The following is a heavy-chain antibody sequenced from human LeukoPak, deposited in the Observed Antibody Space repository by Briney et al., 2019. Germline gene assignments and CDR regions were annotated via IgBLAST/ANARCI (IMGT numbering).Heavy chain of an antibody. D-gene: IGHD3-16*01. CDR2: IKQDGSVK. Sequence: GGSLRLSCAASGFSLGSYWMSWVRQAPGKGLEWVAIIKQDGSVKAYVDSVKGRFTISRDNAKNTLYLQMNSLRAEDTAVYYCARVNVCPRCHFDYWGQGTLVTVSS. V-gene: IGHV3-7*02. J-gene: IGHJ4*02. CDR3: ARVNVCPRCHFDY. CDR1: GFSLGSYW.